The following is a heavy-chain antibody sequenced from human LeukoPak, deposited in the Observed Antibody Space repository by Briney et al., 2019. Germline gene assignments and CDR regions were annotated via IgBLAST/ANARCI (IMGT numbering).Heavy chain of an antibody. CDR2: MNPNSGNT. CDR1: GYTFTSYD. Sequence: ASVKVSCKASGYTFTSYDINWVRQATGQGLEWMGWMNPNSGNTGYAQKFQGRVTMTRNTSISTAYMELSSLRSEDTAVYYCARGLYCSGWYSWFDPWGQGTLVTVSS. V-gene: IGHV1-8*01. CDR3: ARGLYCSGWYSWFDP. J-gene: IGHJ5*02. D-gene: IGHD6-19*01.